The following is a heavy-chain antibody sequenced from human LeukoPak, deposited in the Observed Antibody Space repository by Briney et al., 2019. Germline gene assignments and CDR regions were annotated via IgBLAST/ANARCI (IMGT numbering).Heavy chain of an antibody. CDR2: FGLSSSSM. Sequence: PGGSLRLSCAASGFTFSNYAMNWVRLAPGKGLEWISHFGLSSSSMYYADSTKGRFTISRDDAKNSVYLQMNSLRAEDTAVYYCARDLGGRQLVWATDAFDIWGQGTMVTVSS. V-gene: IGHV3-48*01. CDR1: GFTFSNYA. CDR3: ARDLGGRQLVWATDAFDI. J-gene: IGHJ3*02. D-gene: IGHD6-13*01.